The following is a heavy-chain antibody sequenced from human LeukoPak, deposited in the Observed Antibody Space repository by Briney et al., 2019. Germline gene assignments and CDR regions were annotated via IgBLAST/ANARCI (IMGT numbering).Heavy chain of an antibody. V-gene: IGHV3-33*01. CDR2: MWDDGTNE. CDR1: GFNFGIYG. J-gene: IGHJ4*02. Sequence: GGSLRLSCTASGFNFGIYGMHWVRQAPGKGLEWVAVMWDDGTNEYYVESVKGRFTISRDNGKRTLYLQMNSLRVEDTAVYYCARDLGPLRWGQGTLVTVSS. CDR3: ARDLGPLR. D-gene: IGHD3-16*01.